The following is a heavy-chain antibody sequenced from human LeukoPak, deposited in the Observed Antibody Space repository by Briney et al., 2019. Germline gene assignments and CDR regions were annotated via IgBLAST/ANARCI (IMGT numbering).Heavy chain of an antibody. CDR3: ARKTTWSWFDP. V-gene: IGHV3-48*03. D-gene: IGHD4-17*01. J-gene: IGHJ5*02. CDR1: GFTFSSYE. Sequence: GGSLRLSCAASGFTFSSYEMNWVRQAPGKGLEWVSYISSSGSTIYYADSVKGRFTISRDNAKNSLYLQMNSLRAEDTAVYYCARKTTWSWFDPWAREPWSPSPQ. CDR2: ISSSGSTI.